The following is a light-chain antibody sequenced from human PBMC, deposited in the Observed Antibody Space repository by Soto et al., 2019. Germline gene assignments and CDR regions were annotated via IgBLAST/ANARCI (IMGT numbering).Light chain of an antibody. Sequence: VMTQSPATLSVSPGERAALSCRASQSVSTNLAWYQQKPGQPPRLLIYGASTRATGIPARFSGSGSGTEFTLIISSLQSEDSAVYYCQQYNSWLWTFGQGTKVDIK. CDR1: QSVSTN. CDR2: GAS. V-gene: IGKV3-15*01. J-gene: IGKJ1*01. CDR3: QQYNSWLWT.